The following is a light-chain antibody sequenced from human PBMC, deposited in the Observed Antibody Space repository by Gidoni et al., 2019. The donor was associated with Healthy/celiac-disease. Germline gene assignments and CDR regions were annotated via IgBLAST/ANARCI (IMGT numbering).Light chain of an antibody. J-gene: IGKJ3*01. CDR3: QQSYSTPRT. Sequence: DIQMTQSPSSLSASVGDRVTITCRASQRISSYLNWYQQKPGKAPELLIYGASRLQSGVPARFSGSGSGTDFTLTISSLQPEDFATYYCQQSYSTPRTFGPXTKVDIK. CDR2: GAS. CDR1: QRISSY. V-gene: IGKV1-39*01.